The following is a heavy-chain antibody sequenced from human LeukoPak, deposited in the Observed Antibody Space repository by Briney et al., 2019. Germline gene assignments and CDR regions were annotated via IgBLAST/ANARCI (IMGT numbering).Heavy chain of an antibody. V-gene: IGHV4-39*01. CDR2: IYYSGST. CDR3: IGHSSSWTGR. CDR1: GGSISISSYY. Sequence: SETLSLTCTVSGGSISISSYYWGWIRQPPGKGLEWIGSIYYSGSTYYNPSLKSRVTISVDTSKNQFSLKLSSVTAEDTAVYYCIGHSSSWTGRWGQGTLVTVSS. J-gene: IGHJ4*02. D-gene: IGHD6-13*01.